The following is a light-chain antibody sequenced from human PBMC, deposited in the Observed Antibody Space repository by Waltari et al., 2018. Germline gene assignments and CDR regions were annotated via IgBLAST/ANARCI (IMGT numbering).Light chain of an antibody. V-gene: IGKV1-39*01. CDR3: QQSFTTLWT. J-gene: IGKJ1*01. CDR1: QSITVY. Sequence: DIQMTQSPSTLSASVGDRVTISCRAGQSITVYLNWFQQKHGEAPKLLNHGATTLENGVPTRFSGSGSGTDFTLTISTLQPEDFATYYCQQSFTTLWTFGQGTEVEIK. CDR2: GAT.